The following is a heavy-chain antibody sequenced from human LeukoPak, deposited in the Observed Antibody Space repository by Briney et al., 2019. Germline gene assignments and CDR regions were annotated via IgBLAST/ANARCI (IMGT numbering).Heavy chain of an antibody. CDR2: IYYSGST. CDR1: GGSISSYY. D-gene: IGHD6-19*01. V-gene: IGHV4-59*08. CDR3: ARQGGSGWKTHFDY. Sequence: SETLSLTCTVSGGSISSYYWSWIRQPPGKGLEWIGYIYYSGSTNYNPSLKSRVTISVDTSKNQFSLELSSVTAADTAVYCCARQGGSGWKTHFDYWGQGTLVTVSS. J-gene: IGHJ4*02.